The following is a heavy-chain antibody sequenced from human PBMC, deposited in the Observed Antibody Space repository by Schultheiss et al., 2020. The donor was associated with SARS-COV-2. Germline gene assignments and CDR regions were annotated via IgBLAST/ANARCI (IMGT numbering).Heavy chain of an antibody. CDR1: GGSFSGYY. J-gene: IGHJ4*02. D-gene: IGHD2-2*01. CDR2: INHSGST. CDR3: ARANYQLLDY. V-gene: IGHV4-34*01. Sequence: SETLSLTCAVYGGSFSGYYWSWIRQPPGKGLEWIGEINHSGSTNYNPSLKSRVTISVDTSKNQFSLKLSSVTAADTAVYYCARANYQLLDYWGQGTLVTVSS.